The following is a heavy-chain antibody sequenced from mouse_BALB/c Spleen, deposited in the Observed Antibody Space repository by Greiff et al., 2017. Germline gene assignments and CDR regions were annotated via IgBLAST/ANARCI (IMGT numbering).Heavy chain of an antibody. CDR1: GFTFSSYW. D-gene: IGHD1-1*01. J-gene: IGHJ3*01. Sequence: EVKLMESGGGLVQPGGSMKLSCVASGFTFSSYWMSWVRQSPEKGLEWVAEIRLKSDNYATHYAESVKGKFTISRDDSKSRLYLQMNSLRAEDTGIYYCTGLRGAYWGQGTLVTVSA. CDR3: TGLRGAY. V-gene: IGHV6-3*01. CDR2: IRLKSDNYAT.